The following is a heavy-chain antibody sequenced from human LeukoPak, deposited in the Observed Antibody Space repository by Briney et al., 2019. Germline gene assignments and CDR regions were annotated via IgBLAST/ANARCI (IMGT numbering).Heavy chain of an antibody. V-gene: IGHV3-21*01. CDR2: ISSGSSYI. J-gene: IGHJ4*02. D-gene: IGHD4-23*01. Sequence: GGSLRRSCAASGFTFSSYTMNWVRQAPGKGLEWVSSISSGSSYIYYADSVKGRFTISRDNAKNSLYLQMNSLRVEDTAVYYCATGTEETTVVTPCYWGQGTLVTVSS. CDR1: GFTFSSYT. CDR3: ATGTEETTVVTPCY.